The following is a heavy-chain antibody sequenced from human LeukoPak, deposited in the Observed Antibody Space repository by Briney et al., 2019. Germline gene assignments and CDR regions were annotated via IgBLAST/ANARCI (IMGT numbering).Heavy chain of an antibody. CDR3: AKPSSIVIVPTALQRSLDY. Sequence: GGSLRLSCTASGFTFRNYAMTWVRQAPGKRLEWVSTISGSGGTTYYADSVQGRLSISRDNSKNTLSLQMNSLRAEDTAVYYCAKPSSIVIVPTALQRSLDYWGQGALVTVSS. CDR2: ISGSGGTT. J-gene: IGHJ4*02. V-gene: IGHV3-23*01. CDR1: GFTFRNYA. D-gene: IGHD2/OR15-2a*01.